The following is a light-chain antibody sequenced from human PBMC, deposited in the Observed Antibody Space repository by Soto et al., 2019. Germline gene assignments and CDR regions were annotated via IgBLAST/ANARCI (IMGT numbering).Light chain of an antibody. Sequence: QSVLTQPPSASGTPGQRVSISCSGSISNIGSNTVSWYQQLPGTAPKLLIYNNNQRPPGVPDRFSGSKSGTSASLAISGLQSEDEADYYCAAWDDSLNGPVFGGGTKLTVL. CDR2: NNN. V-gene: IGLV1-44*01. J-gene: IGLJ2*01. CDR1: ISNIGSNT. CDR3: AAWDDSLNGPV.